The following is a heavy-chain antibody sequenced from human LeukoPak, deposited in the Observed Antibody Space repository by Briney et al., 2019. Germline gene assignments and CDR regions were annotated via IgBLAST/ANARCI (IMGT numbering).Heavy chain of an antibody. D-gene: IGHD5-24*01. CDR2: IKEDGTET. Sequence: GGSLRLSCAASGFTLNTHGMSWVRLAPGKGLEWVANIKEDGTETYYVDSVKGRFTISRDNAKNSLYLQMNSLRVEDTAVYYCAKEGRSLQTYWGQGTLVTVSS. CDR1: GFTLNTHG. V-gene: IGHV3-7*03. CDR3: AKEGRSLQTY. J-gene: IGHJ4*02.